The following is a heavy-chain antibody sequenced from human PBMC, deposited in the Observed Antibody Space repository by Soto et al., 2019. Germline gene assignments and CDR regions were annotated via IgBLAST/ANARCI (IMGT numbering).Heavy chain of an antibody. CDR2: IIPILGIA. V-gene: IGHV1-69*02. CDR1: GGTFSSYT. D-gene: IGHD5-12*01. Sequence: ASVKVSCKASGGTFSSYTISWVRQAPGQGLEWMGRIIPILGIANYAQKFQGRVTITADKSTSTAYMELSSLRSEDTAVYYCANLIGRDGYNPLGAFDIWGQGTMVTVSS. CDR3: ANLIGRDGYNPLGAFDI. J-gene: IGHJ3*02.